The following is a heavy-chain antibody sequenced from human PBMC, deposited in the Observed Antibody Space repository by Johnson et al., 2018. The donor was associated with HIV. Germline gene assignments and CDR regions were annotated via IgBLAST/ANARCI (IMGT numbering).Heavy chain of an antibody. CDR3: ARELFGVGSRGHAFDI. J-gene: IGHJ3*02. Sequence: VQLVESGGGLVQPGGSLRLSCAASGFTFSNAWMSWVRQAPGKGLEWVGRIKSKTDGGTTDYAAPVKGRFTISRDNSKNTLYLQMNSLRAEDTAVYYCARELFGVGSRGHAFDIWCQGTMVTVSS. V-gene: IGHV3-15*01. CDR1: GFTFSNAW. CDR2: IKSKTDGGTT. D-gene: IGHD3-3*01.